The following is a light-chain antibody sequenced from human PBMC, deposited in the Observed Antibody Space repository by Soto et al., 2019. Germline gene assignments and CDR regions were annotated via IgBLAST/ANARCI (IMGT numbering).Light chain of an antibody. V-gene: IGLV1-40*01. CDR1: TSNIGTYC. Sequence: QSVLTQPPSVSGSPGQKVSSACTGSTSNIGTYCVHWDQDLPGSAPKLLIYGSKNRPSGVPDRFSGAKSDTSASLAITGLQSEDEADYYCHAYDSSLDAFVFGTGTKVTVL. CDR2: GSK. J-gene: IGLJ1*01. CDR3: HAYDSSLDAFV.